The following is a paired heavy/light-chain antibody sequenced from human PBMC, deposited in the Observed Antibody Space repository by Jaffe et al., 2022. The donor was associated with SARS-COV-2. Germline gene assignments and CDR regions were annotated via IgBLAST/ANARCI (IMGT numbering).Heavy chain of an antibody. D-gene: IGHD3-16*01. J-gene: IGHJ3*02. CDR3: VRHERRGTFDI. V-gene: IGHV4-39*01. Sequence: QLQLQESGPGLVKPSETLSLNCTVSGGSLSSSIYYWGWIRQSPGKGLEWIGTTHYSGKSHSRSPLRSRVTISVDMSKNQISLKLTSVTAADTAVYYCVRHERRGTFDIWGQGTMVTVSS. CDR1: GGSLSSSIYY. CDR2: THYSGKS.
Light chain of an antibody. CDR2: ENN. CDR3: GTWDNSLSVYV. Sequence: QSVLTQPPSVSAASGQKVTISCSGSSSNIGNNFVSWYQQFPGAAPTLLIYENNKRPSGIPDRISGSKSGTSATLGITGLQTGDEADYYCGTWDNSLSVYVFGAGTKVTVL. CDR1: SSNIGNNF. J-gene: IGLJ1*01. V-gene: IGLV1-51*02.